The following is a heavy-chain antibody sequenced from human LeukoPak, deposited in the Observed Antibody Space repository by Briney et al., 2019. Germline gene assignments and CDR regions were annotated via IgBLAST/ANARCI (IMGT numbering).Heavy chain of an antibody. CDR3: AKVGVLTVTPWYFDL. Sequence: GGSLRLSCAASGFTFSSYAMSWVRQAPGEGLEWVSAISGSGGSTYYADSVKGRFTISRDNSKNTLYLQMNSLRAEDTAVYYCAKVGVLTVTPWYFDLWGRGTLVTVSS. CDR1: GFTFSSYA. J-gene: IGHJ2*01. D-gene: IGHD4-17*01. CDR2: ISGSGGST. V-gene: IGHV3-23*01.